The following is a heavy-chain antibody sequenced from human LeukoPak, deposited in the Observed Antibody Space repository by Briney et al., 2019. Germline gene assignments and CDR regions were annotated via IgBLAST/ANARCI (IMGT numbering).Heavy chain of an antibody. V-gene: IGHV4-34*01. J-gene: IGHJ4*02. CDR3: ARGVDYYGV. Sequence: SETLSLTCAVYGGSFSGYSWNWIRQPPVKGLEWIGEINHSGGTNYNPSLKSRVTISVDTSKKQFSLKLSSETAADTAVYYCARGVDYYGVWGQGTLVTVSS. D-gene: IGHD3-10*01. CDR1: GGSFSGYS. CDR2: INHSGGT.